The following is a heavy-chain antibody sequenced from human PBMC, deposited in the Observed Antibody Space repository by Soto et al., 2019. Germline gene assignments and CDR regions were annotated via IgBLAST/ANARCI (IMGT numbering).Heavy chain of an antibody. CDR1: GFTFSDYY. V-gene: IGHV3-11*01. CDR2: ISSSGSTI. Sequence: GGSLRLSCAASGFTFSDYYMSWIRQAPGKGLERVSYISSSGSTIYYADSVKGRFTISRDNAKNSLYLQMNSLRAEDTAVYYCARSQESGNWNYPVDAFDIWGQGTMVTVSS. J-gene: IGHJ3*02. D-gene: IGHD1-7*01. CDR3: ARSQESGNWNYPVDAFDI.